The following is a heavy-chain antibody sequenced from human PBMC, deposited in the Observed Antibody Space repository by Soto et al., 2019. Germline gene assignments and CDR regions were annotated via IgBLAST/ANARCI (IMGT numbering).Heavy chain of an antibody. Sequence: GGSLRLSCAASGFTFNLYWMHWIRQAPGKGLVWVSRLNMDGSTTNYADSVKGRFIISRDSSKNTVYLQMYDLRAEDTAMYYCARGVRNYYGMDVWGQGTAVTVSS. CDR1: GFTFNLYW. V-gene: IGHV3-74*01. J-gene: IGHJ6*02. CDR3: ARGVRNYYGMDV. CDR2: LNMDGSTT.